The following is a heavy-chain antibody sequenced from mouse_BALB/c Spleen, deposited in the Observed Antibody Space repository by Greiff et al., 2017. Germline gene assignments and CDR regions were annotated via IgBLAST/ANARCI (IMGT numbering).Heavy chain of an antibody. D-gene: IGHD1-2*01. CDR3: ARYGMTTAPY. J-gene: IGHJ2*01. Sequence: VQLHQPGAELVKPGASVNLSCKASGYTFTSYWMHWVKPRPGQGLEWIGEINPSNGRTNYNEKFKSKATLTVDKSSSTDYMQRSSLTSEDSAVYYCARYGMTTAPYWGQGTTLTVSS. CDR2: INPSNGRT. V-gene: IGHV1S81*02. CDR1: GYTFTSYW.